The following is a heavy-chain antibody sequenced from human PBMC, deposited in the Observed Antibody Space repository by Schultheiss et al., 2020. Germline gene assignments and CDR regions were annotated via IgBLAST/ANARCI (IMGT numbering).Heavy chain of an antibody. CDR2: IYYSGST. D-gene: IGHD2-21*02. CDR3: AKGSHCGPDCYYNGMDV. CDR1: GGTISSGFFY. V-gene: IGHV4-61*05. Sequence: SQTLSLTCTVSGGTISSGFFYWAWIRQPPGKGLEWIGYIYYSGSTNYNPSLKRRVTISVDTPKNQFSLKLSSVTAADTAVYYCAKGSHCGPDCYYNGMDVWGQGTTVTVSS. J-gene: IGHJ6*02.